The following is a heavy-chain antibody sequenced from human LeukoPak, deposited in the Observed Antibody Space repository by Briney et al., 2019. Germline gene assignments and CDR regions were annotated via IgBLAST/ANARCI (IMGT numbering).Heavy chain of an antibody. CDR1: GGSISSYY. CDR3: ARGSLGGDYLSY. CDR2: IYYSGST. Sequence: SETLSLTCTVSGGSISSYYWSWIRQPPGKGLEWIGYIYYSGSTNYNPSLKSRVTISVDTSKNQFSLKLSSVTAADTAVYYCARGSLGGDYLSYWGQGTLVTVSP. V-gene: IGHV4-59*01. D-gene: IGHD3-16*01. J-gene: IGHJ4*02.